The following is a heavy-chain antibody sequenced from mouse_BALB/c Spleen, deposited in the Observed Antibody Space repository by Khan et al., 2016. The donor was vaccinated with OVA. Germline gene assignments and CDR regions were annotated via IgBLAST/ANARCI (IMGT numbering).Heavy chain of an antibody. V-gene: IGHV1-80*01. Sequence: QVQLKESGAELVRPGSSVKISCKTSGYAFSDFWMNWVKQRPGQGLEWIGPIYPGDGEIYYNGRFKGNATLTADKSSSTASMQLSSLTSEDSAVYFCARSVYGGFAYWGQGTLVTVSA. CDR3: ARSVYGGFAY. J-gene: IGHJ3*01. CDR1: GYAFSDFW. D-gene: IGHD1-1*02. CDR2: IYPGDGEI.